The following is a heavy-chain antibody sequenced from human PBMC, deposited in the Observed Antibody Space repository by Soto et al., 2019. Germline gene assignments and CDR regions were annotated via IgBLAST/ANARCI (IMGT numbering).Heavy chain of an antibody. D-gene: IGHD2-15*01. CDR2: IFYSGST. J-gene: IGHJ4*02. CDR1: GGSISSANHF. Sequence: QVQLQESGPGLVKPSETLSLMCTVSGGSISSANHFWSWIRQHPGKGLEWIGYIFYSGSTYYNPSLKSRIIMSVDTSKNQFPLKLNSVTAADTAVYYCARSPYCSGSACYLDSWGQGTLVTVSS. CDR3: ARSPYCSGSACYLDS. V-gene: IGHV4-31*03.